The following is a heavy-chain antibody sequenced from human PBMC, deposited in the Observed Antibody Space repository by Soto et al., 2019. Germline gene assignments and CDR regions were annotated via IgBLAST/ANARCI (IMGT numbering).Heavy chain of an antibody. J-gene: IGHJ4*02. Sequence: SETLSLTCTVSGGSISSGCYYWSWIRQHPGKGLEWIGYIYYSGSTYYNPSLKSRVTISVDTSKNQFSLKLSSVTAADTAVYYCARAQELPTASKTNYDILTGYYTLDYWGQGTLVTVSS. D-gene: IGHD3-9*01. CDR1: GGSISSGCYY. CDR2: IYYSGST. CDR3: ARAQELPTASKTNYDILTGYYTLDY. V-gene: IGHV4-31*03.